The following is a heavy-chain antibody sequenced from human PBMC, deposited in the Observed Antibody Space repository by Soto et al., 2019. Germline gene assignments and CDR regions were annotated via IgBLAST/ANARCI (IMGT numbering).Heavy chain of an antibody. J-gene: IGHJ4*02. V-gene: IGHV4-39*01. CDR1: GDSINSDKYY. Sequence: PSETLSLTCSVSGDSINSDKYYWGWIRQPPVKGLEWIGSIYFRGNTYYNPSLQTRVTISLDKSKSQFSLKLNSVTAADSAVYFCARLEGLATISYYFDFWGQGALVTAPQ. CDR2: IYFRGNT. CDR3: ARLEGLATISYYFDF. D-gene: IGHD3-9*01.